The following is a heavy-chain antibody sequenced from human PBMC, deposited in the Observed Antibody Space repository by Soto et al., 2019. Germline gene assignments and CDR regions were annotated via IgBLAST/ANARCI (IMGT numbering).Heavy chain of an antibody. D-gene: IGHD3-22*01. J-gene: IGHJ6*02. CDR3: ARLGYDSSGYYYYYYGMDV. V-gene: IGHV4-30-4*01. Sequence: QVQLQESGPGLVKPSQTLSLTCTVSGGSISSGDYYWSWIRQPPGKGLEWIGYIYYSGSTYYNPSPKSRVTISVDTSKNQFSLKLSSVTAADTAVYYCARLGYDSSGYYYYYYGMDVWGQGTTVTVSS. CDR2: IYYSGST. CDR1: GGSISSGDYY.